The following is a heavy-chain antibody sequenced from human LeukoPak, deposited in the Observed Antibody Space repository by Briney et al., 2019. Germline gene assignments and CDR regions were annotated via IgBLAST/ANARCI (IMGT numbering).Heavy chain of an antibody. CDR2: ISAYNGNT. Sequence: ASVKVSCKASGYTFTSYDINWVRQATGQGLEWMGWISAYNGNTNYAQKLQGRVTMTTDTSTSTAYMELRSPRSDDTPVYYCARDLGYGGNSPGDYWGQGTLVTVSS. CDR1: GYTFTSYD. J-gene: IGHJ4*02. V-gene: IGHV1-18*01. D-gene: IGHD4-23*01. CDR3: ARDLGYGGNSPGDY.